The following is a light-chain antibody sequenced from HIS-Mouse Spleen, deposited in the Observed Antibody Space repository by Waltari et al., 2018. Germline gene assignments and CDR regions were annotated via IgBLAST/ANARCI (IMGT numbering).Light chain of an antibody. CDR1: SPNLGSNY. J-gene: IGLJ3*02. CDR3: AAWDDSLSGPV. Sequence: QSVLTQPPSASGTPGQRVTISCSGSSPNLGSNYVYWYQQLPGTTPKPLIYRNNQRPSGVPDRFSGSKSGTSASLAISGLRSEDEADYYCAAWDDSLSGPVFGGGTKLTVL. CDR2: RNN. V-gene: IGLV1-47*01.